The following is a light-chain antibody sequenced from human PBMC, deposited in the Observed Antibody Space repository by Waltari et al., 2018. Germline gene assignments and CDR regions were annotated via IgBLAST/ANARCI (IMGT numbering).Light chain of an antibody. CDR1: QSLLYSLNNKNS. CDR2: WAS. J-gene: IGKJ1*01. Sequence: DIVMTQSPDSLAVSLGERATLRPQSSQSLLYSLNNKNSLTCYQQKPGQPPKLLISWASTRKTGVPDRFSGSGSGTDFTLFVSSLQAEDVAVYYCQQYYSTPPTFGQGTRVEIK. V-gene: IGKV4-1*01. CDR3: QQYYSTPPT.